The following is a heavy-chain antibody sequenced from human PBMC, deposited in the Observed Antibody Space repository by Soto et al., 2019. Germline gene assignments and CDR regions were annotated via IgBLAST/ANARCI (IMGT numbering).Heavy chain of an antibody. CDR1: GFTFSSYW. V-gene: IGHV3-7*01. Sequence: SGGSLRLSCAASGFTFSSYWMSWVRQAPGKGLEWVANIKQDGSEKYYVDSVKGRFTISRDNAKNSLYLQMNSLRAEDTAVYYCATNNDFWSGYNWFDPWGQGALVTVSS. J-gene: IGHJ5*02. CDR3: ATNNDFWSGYNWFDP. CDR2: IKQDGSEK. D-gene: IGHD3-3*01.